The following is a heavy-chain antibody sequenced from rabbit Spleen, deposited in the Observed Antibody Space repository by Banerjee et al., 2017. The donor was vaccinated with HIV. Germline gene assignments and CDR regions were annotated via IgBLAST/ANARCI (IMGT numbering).Heavy chain of an antibody. CDR3: ARDTGYLTYGVAFNL. J-gene: IGHJ4*01. Sequence: QSLEESGGDLVKPGTSLTLTCTVSGFSFSSNWICWVRQAPGKGLEWIACIDTNDGDTDYANWPKGRFTISKTSSTTVTLQMTSLTVADTATYFCARDTGYLTYGVAFNLWGQGTLVTVS. CDR2: IDTNDGDT. CDR1: GFSFSSNW. V-gene: IGHV1S40*01. D-gene: IGHD1-1*01.